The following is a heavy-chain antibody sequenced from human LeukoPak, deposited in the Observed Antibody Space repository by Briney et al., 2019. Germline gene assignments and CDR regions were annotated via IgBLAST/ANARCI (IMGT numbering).Heavy chain of an antibody. V-gene: IGHV3-30-3*01. J-gene: IGHJ4*02. CDR2: TSYDGSNK. CDR3: ARGETVTTSPYYFDY. CDR1: EFTFSISA. Sequence: GKSLRLSCAASEFTFSISAMHWVRQAAGKGLEWVAVTSYDGSNKDYADSVKGRFTISRDNSKNTLYRDMSSLRPEDTGVYYCARGETVTTSPYYFDYWGQGTLVTVAS. D-gene: IGHD1-1*01.